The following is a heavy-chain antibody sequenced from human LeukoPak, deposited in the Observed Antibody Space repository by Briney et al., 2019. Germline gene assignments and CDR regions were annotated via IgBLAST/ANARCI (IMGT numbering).Heavy chain of an antibody. V-gene: IGHV3-48*02. CDR2: ISGSSTII. Sequence: PGGSLRLSCVASGFTFSTYDMNWVRQAPGEGLEWVSYISGSSTIIYYADSVKGRFTVSRDEAKNSMYLQMNSLRDEDTAVYYCARDAGSSWYWGALDIWGQGTVVTVSS. CDR3: ARDAGSSWYWGALDI. CDR1: GFTFSTYD. D-gene: IGHD6-13*01. J-gene: IGHJ3*02.